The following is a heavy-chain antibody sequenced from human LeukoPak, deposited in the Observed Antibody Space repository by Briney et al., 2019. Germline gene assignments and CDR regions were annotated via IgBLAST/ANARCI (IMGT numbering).Heavy chain of an antibody. CDR1: GGSFSGYY. J-gene: IGHJ4*02. Sequence: SETLSLTCAVYGGSFSGYYWSWIRQPPGKGLEWIGEINHSGSTNHNPSLKSRVTISVDTSKNQFSLKLSSVTAADTAVYYCARGGVGPIFDPQDIDYWGQGTLVTVSS. D-gene: IGHD1-26*01. V-gene: IGHV4-34*01. CDR3: ARGGVGPIFDPQDIDY. CDR2: INHSGST.